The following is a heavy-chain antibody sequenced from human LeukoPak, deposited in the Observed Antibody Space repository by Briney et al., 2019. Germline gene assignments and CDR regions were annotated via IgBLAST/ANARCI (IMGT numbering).Heavy chain of an antibody. CDR1: GFTFSSYE. CDR2: ISSSGSPI. D-gene: IGHD6-19*01. CDR3: ARESDSSGWAYYYYGMDV. Sequence: GGSLRLSCVASGFTFSSYEMNWVRQAPGKGLEWVSYISSSGSPIYYADSVKGRFTIPRDNAKNSLYLQMNSLRAEDTAVYYCARESDSSGWAYYYYGMDVWGQGTTVTVSS. V-gene: IGHV3-48*03. J-gene: IGHJ6*02.